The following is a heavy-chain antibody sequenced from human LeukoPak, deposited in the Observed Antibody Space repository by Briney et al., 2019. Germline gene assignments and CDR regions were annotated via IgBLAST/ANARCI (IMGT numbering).Heavy chain of an antibody. D-gene: IGHD6-19*01. Sequence: GASVPVSCMASGYTFTDYYMHWVRQAPAQGLEGVGWINPNSGGTNYAQKFQGRVTMTRDTSISSAYMELSRLRSDDTAVYYCARDLGGLYGMAIDYWGQGTLVTVSS. CDR1: GYTFTDYY. CDR3: ARDLGGLYGMAIDY. V-gene: IGHV1-2*02. CDR2: INPNSGGT. J-gene: IGHJ4*02.